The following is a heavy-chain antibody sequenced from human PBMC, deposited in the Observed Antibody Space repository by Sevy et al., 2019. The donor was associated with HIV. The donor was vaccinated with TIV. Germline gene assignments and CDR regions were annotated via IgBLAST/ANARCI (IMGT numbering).Heavy chain of an antibody. CDR1: GFSLNNYW. D-gene: IGHD6-13*01. Sequence: GWSLRLSCVASGFSLNNYWMNWVRQAPGKGLEWVANINQDGSVKYYVDSVRGRFTISRDNARNLVFLQMSSLRVDDSALYYCVKAIAKDGSFWGQGTLVTVSS. J-gene: IGHJ4*02. CDR2: INQDGSVK. CDR3: VKAIAKDGSF. V-gene: IGHV3-7*01.